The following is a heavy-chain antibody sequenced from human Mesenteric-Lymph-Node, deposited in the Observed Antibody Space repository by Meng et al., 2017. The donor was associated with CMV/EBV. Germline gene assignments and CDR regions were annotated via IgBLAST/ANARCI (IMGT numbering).Heavy chain of an antibody. J-gene: IGHJ4*02. D-gene: IGHD5-24*01. CDR3: ARSAARDGYNFGPGY. V-gene: IGHV1-2*02. Sequence: SGSTFTGYYLHWVRQAPGQGLEWMGWINPNSGGTNYAQKFQGRVTMTRDTSISTAYMELSRLRSDDTAVYYCARSAARDGYNFGPGYWGQGTLVTVSS. CDR2: INPNSGGT. CDR1: GSTFTGYY.